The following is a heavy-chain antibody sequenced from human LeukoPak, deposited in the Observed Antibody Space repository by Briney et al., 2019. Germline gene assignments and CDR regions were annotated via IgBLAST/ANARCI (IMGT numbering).Heavy chain of an antibody. D-gene: IGHD2-15*01. CDR3: TTEGGWSFYFDY. Sequence: PGGSLRLSCAASGFTFSNYEMNWVRQAPGKGLEWVGRFKSKTDGGTTDYAAPVKGRFTISRDDSKNTLYLQMNSLKTEDTAVYYCTTEGGWSFYFDYWGQGTLVTVSS. CDR2: FKSKTDGGTT. CDR1: GFTFSNYE. J-gene: IGHJ4*02. V-gene: IGHV3-15*01.